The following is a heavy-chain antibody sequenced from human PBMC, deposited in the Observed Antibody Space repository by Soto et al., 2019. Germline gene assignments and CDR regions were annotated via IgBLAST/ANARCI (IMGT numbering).Heavy chain of an antibody. CDR3: ARDGYSSSSWYYGMDV. CDR2: IIPIFGTA. D-gene: IGHD6-6*01. V-gene: IGHV1-69*01. CDR1: GGTFSSYA. J-gene: IGHJ6*02. Sequence: QVQLVQSGAEVKKPGSSVKVSCKASGGTFSSYAINWVRQAPGQGLEWMGGIIPIFGTANYAQKFQGRVTITADESTSTAYMELSSLRSEDTAVYYYARDGYSSSSWYYGMDVWGQGTTVTVSS.